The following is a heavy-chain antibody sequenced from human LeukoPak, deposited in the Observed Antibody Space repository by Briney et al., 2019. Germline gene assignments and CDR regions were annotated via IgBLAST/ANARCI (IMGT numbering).Heavy chain of an antibody. V-gene: IGHV3-23*01. CDR2: ISGASSNT. D-gene: IGHD3-10*01. Sequence: GGSLRLSCTASGFTFSTYAMTWVRQAPGKGLEWVSAISGASSNTYYEDSVKGRFTISRDNSKNTLYLQMNSLRAEDTALYYCAKDIGGSGSYYLGAFDIWGQGTMVTVSS. CDR3: AKDIGGSGSYYLGAFDI. J-gene: IGHJ3*02. CDR1: GFTFSTYA.